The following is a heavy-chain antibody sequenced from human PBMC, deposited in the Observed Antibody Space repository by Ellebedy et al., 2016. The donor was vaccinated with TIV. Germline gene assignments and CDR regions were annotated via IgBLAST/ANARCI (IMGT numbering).Heavy chain of an antibody. V-gene: IGHV4-30-4*01. J-gene: IGHJ4*01. CDR2: FDYSGST. D-gene: IGHD5-12*01. CDR3: ARDSGYGFDS. Sequence: MPSETLSLTCSVSGGSMSSGEYFWSWVRQPPGKGLEWLGYFDYSGSTYYSPSLNSRVVISVDTSKNQFSLYLRSVTAADTAVYFCARDSGYGFDSWGQGTLVAVSS. CDR1: GGSMSSGEYF.